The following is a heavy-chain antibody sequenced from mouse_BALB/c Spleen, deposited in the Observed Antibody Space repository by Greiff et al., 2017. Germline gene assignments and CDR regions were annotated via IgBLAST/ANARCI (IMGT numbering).Heavy chain of an antibody. D-gene: IGHD1-2*01. CDR1: GFSLTSYG. J-gene: IGHJ2*01. CDR2: IWAGGST. V-gene: IGHV2-9*02. Sequence: VQLQESGPGLVAPSQSLSITCTVSGFSLTSYGVHWVRQPPGKGLEWLGVIWAGGSTNYNSALMSRLSISKDNSKSQVFLKMNSLQTDDTAMYYCARAGREITTAKDYYFDYWGQGTTLTVSS. CDR3: ARAGREITTAKDYYFDY.